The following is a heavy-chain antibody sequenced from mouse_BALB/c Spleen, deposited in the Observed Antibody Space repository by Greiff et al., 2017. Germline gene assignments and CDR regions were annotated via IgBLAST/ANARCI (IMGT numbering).Heavy chain of an antibody. J-gene: IGHJ1*01. V-gene: IGHV5-12-2*01. CDR2: ISNGGGST. CDR3: ARAIYYGPHWYFDV. D-gene: IGHD2-1*01. CDR1: GFTFSSYT. Sequence: EVMLVESGGGLVQPGGSLKLSCAASGFTFSSYTMSWVRQTPEKRLEWVAYISNGGGSTYYPDTVKGRFTISRDNAKNTLYLQMSSLKSEDTAMYYCARAIYYGPHWYFDVWGAGTTVTVSS.